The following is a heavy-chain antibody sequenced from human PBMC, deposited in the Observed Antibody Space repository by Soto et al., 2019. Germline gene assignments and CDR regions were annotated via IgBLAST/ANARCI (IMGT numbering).Heavy chain of an antibody. V-gene: IGHV3-64*01. CDR1: GFTFSSYA. CDR3: ARRDGHTFDY. Sequence: EVQLVESGGGLVQPGGSLRLSCAASGFTFSSYAMHWVRQAPGKGLEYVSAISSNGGSTYYANSVKGRFTISRDNSKHTLYHQTGRLRAEDMAVYYCARRDGHTFDYWGQGTLVTVSS. CDR2: ISSNGGST. J-gene: IGHJ4*02.